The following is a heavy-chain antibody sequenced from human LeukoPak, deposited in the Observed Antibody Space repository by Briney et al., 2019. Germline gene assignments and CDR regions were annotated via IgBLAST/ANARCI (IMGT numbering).Heavy chain of an antibody. CDR1: GFTFSNYG. J-gene: IGHJ4*02. D-gene: IGHD3-16*01. CDR2: ISGSGGTT. V-gene: IGHV3-23*01. Sequence: GESLRLSCAASGFTFSNYGMNWVRQPPGKGLEWVSVISGSGGTTYYADYVKGRFTISRDNSKNTLYLQMSSLRAEDTAVYYCAKSGIAFGGPFDYWGQGTLVTVSS. CDR3: AKSGIAFGGPFDY.